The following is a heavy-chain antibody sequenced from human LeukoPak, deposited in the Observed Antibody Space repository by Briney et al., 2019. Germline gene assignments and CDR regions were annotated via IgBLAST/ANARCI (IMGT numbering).Heavy chain of an antibody. CDR2: ISYDGNYR. V-gene: IGHV3-30*18. CDR3: AKDRGGSTCYPFLSYFLDY. D-gene: IGHD6-13*01. CDR1: GFTFSAYG. J-gene: IGHJ4*02. Sequence: PGGSLRLSCAASGFTFSAYGIHWVRQAPGKGLEWVAVISYDGNYRNYADSVKGRFTISRDNSKNTLYLQMNSLRAEDTAVYYCAKDRGGSTCYPFLSYFLDYWGQGTLVTVSS.